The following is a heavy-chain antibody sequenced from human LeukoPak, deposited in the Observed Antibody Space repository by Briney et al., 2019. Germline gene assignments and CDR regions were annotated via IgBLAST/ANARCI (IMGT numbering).Heavy chain of an antibody. CDR3: ARAGPYYYDSSGYYYSEYFRH. D-gene: IGHD3-22*01. V-gene: IGHV3-74*01. CDR2: INSDGSST. J-gene: IGHJ1*01. CDR1: GFTFSSYW. Sequence: PGGSLRLSCAASGFTFSSYWMHWVRQAPGKGLVWVSRINSDGSSTSYADSVKGRFTISRDNAKNTLYLQMNSLRAEDTAVYYCARAGPYYYDSSGYYYSEYFRHWGQGTLVTVSS.